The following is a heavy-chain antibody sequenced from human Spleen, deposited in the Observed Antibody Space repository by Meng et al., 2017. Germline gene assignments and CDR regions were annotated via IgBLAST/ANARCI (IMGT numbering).Heavy chain of an antibody. Sequence: SVKVSCKAPGSIFSNYVVGWVRQAPGQGLEWMGGINAVFGTTNYAQKFQGRVTMTRDTSSSTVYMELSSLRSEDTAVYYCAREDTAIDYWGQGTLVTVSS. CDR2: INAVFGTT. V-gene: IGHV1-69*05. J-gene: IGHJ4*02. CDR1: GSIFSNYV. D-gene: IGHD5-18*01. CDR3: AREDTAIDY.